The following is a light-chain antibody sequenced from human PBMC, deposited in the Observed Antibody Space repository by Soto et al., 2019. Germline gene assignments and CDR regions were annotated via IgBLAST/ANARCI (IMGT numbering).Light chain of an antibody. Sequence: VLTQPPSVSGAPGQRVTISCTGSSSNIGAGYDVHWYQQLPGTAPKLLIYGNSNRPSGVPDRFSGSKSGTSASLAITGLQAEDEADYYCQSYDSSLGGFYVFGTGTKVTVL. CDR1: SSNIGAGYD. CDR3: QSYDSSLGGFYV. V-gene: IGLV1-40*01. J-gene: IGLJ1*01. CDR2: GNS.